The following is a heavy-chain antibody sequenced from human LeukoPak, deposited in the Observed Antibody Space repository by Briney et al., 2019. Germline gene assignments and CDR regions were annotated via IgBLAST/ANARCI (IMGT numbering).Heavy chain of an antibody. D-gene: IGHD1-26*01. CDR1: GFTFSSYG. V-gene: IGHV3-30*18. J-gene: IGHJ4*02. Sequence: GGSLRLSCAASGFTFSSYGMHWVRQAPGKGLEWVAVISYDGSNKYYADSVKGRFTISRDNSKNTLYLQMNSLRAEDPAVYYCAKDPMGGPLYYFDYWGQGTLVTVSS. CDR3: AKDPMGGPLYYFDY. CDR2: ISYDGSNK.